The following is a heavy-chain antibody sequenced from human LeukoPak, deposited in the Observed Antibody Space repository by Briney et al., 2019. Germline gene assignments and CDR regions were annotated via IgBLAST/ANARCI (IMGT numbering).Heavy chain of an antibody. CDR1: GGSITSTNY. Sequence: SGTLSLTCGVSGGSITSTNYWTWVRQPPGKGLEWIGEVNLQGSTNYNPSLMGRVAISVDMSENHIPLQLTSVTAADTAVYYCAREGGPYRPLDYSGQGTLVTVSS. J-gene: IGHJ4*02. CDR2: VNLQGST. V-gene: IGHV4-4*02. CDR3: AREGGPYRPLDY.